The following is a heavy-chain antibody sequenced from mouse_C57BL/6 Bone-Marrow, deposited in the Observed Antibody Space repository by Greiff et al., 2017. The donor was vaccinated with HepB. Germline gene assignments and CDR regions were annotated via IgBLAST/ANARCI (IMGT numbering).Heavy chain of an antibody. Sequence: DVMLVESGGGLVKPGGSLKLSCAASGFTFSDYGMHWVRQAPEKGLEWVAQIRLKSDNYATHYAESVKGRFTISRDDSKSSVYLQMNNLRAEDTGIYYCTGYYSNYYYYAMDYWGQGTSVTVSS. J-gene: IGHJ4*01. CDR3: TGYYSNYYYYAMDY. D-gene: IGHD2-5*01. CDR1: GFTFSDYG. V-gene: IGHV6-3*01. CDR2: IRLKSDNYAT.